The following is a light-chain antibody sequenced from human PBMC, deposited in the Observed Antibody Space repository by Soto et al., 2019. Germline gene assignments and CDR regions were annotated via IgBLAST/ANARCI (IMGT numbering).Light chain of an antibody. Sequence: QSVLTQPRSVSGSPGQSVTISCTGTSSDVGSYNFDSWYQHHPGKAPRLMIYDVNKRPSGVPDRFSGSKSGNTASLTISGLQAEDEADYYCCSYADRFVFGTGTKATVL. CDR1: SSDVGSYNF. CDR3: CSYADRFV. CDR2: DVN. J-gene: IGLJ1*01. V-gene: IGLV2-11*01.